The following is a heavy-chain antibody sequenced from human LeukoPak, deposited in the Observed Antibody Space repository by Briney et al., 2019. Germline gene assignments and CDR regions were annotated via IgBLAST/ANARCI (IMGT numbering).Heavy chain of an antibody. Sequence: GSLRLSCEASGFTFSDYYMSWICQAPGKGLEWISYISGSSSHINYADSVKGRFTISRDNAKKSVYLQMDSLRAEDTAVYYCARDQIGSWWGQGTLVIVSS. J-gene: IGHJ4*02. CDR2: ISGSSSHI. D-gene: IGHD6-13*01. CDR3: ARDQIGSW. V-gene: IGHV3-11*06. CDR1: GFTFSDYY.